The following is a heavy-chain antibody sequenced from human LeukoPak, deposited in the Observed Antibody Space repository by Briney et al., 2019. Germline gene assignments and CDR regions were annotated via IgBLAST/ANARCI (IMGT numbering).Heavy chain of an antibody. CDR2: IYYSGST. D-gene: IGHD3-22*01. CDR3: ASDHRRTYYYDSSGGIGFDY. Sequence: PSETLSLTCTVSGGSISSSSYYWGWIRQPPGKGLEWIGSIYYSGSTYYNPSLKSRVTISVDTSKNQFSLKLSSVTAADTAVYYCASDHRRTYYYDSSGGIGFDYWGQGTLVTVSS. J-gene: IGHJ4*02. CDR1: GGSISSSSYY. V-gene: IGHV4-39*07.